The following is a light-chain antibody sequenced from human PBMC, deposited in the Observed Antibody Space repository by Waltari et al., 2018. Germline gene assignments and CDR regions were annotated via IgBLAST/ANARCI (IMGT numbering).Light chain of an antibody. Sequence: DIQMTQSPSSLSASVGDRVTITCRASQGITNDLAWYQQKPGETPKLLIYEASSLQSGIPSRFSGSGSGMDFTLTISSLQLEDFAIYYCQRYDRIPVSFGGGTKVEIK. J-gene: IGKJ4*01. CDR2: EAS. V-gene: IGKV1-NL1*01. CDR3: QRYDRIPVS. CDR1: QGITND.